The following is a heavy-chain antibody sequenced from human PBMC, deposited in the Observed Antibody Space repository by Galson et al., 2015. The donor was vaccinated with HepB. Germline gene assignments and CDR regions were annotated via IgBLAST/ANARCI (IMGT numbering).Heavy chain of an antibody. CDR1: GFIVSYNY. Sequence: SLRLSCAASGFIVSYNYMSWVRQAPGKGLEWVSIIYSGGTTYYADSVKGRFTISRDNSQNTLYLQMNSLRVEDTAVYCCATSRAPRFDYWGQGALVSVSS. J-gene: IGHJ4*02. CDR3: ATSRAPRFDY. CDR2: IYSGGTT. V-gene: IGHV3-53*01. D-gene: IGHD2-2*01.